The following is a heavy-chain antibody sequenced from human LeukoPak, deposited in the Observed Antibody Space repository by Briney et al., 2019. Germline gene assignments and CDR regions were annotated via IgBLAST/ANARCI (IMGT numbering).Heavy chain of an antibody. CDR3: ARVPRVRRGGRGYNWFDP. D-gene: IGHD3-16*01. Sequence: SETLSLTCAVYGGSFSGYYWSWIRQPPGKGLEWIGEINHSGSTNYNPSLKSRVTISVDTSKNQFSLKLSSVTAADTAVYYCARVPRVRRGGRGYNWFDPWGQGTLVTVSS. CDR2: INHSGST. CDR1: GGSFSGYY. J-gene: IGHJ5*02. V-gene: IGHV4-34*01.